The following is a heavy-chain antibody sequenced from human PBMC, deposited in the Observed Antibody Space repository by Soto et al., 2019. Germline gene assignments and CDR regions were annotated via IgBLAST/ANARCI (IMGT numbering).Heavy chain of an antibody. CDR1: GGTFSSYT. CDR2: IIPILGIA. CDR3: AREERYCSSTSCYRAFDI. Sequence: QVQLVQSGAEVKKPGSSVKVSCKASGGTFSSYTIGWVRQAPGQGLELMGRIIPILGIAHYAQKFQGRVTITADKSTSTAYMALSSLRSEDTAVYYCAREERYCSSTSCYRAFDIWGQGTMVTVSS. D-gene: IGHD2-2*01. V-gene: IGHV1-69*08. J-gene: IGHJ3*02.